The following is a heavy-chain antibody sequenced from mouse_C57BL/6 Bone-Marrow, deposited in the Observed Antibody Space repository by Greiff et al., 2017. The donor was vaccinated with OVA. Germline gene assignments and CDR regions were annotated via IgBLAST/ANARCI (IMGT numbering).Heavy chain of an antibody. CDR1: GFTFKNTY. Sequence: EVQLQQSVAELVRPGASVKLSCTASGFTFKNTYMHWVKQRPEQGLEWIGRIDPGNGNTKYAPKFKGKATITADTSSTPAYLQLSSLTSEDTAIYYCARCRMVRGAWFAYWGQGTLVTVSA. J-gene: IGHJ3*01. CDR2: IDPGNGNT. D-gene: IGHD2-2*01. V-gene: IGHV14-3*01. CDR3: ARCRMVRGAWFAY.